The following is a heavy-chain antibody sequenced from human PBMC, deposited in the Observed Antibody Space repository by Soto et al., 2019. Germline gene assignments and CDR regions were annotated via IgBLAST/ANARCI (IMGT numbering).Heavy chain of an antibody. CDR3: ARIGAMVSRGSYYGLDV. J-gene: IGHJ6*02. V-gene: IGHV3-33*01. CDR2: IEYGGRFK. Sequence: QVQLVESGGGVVEPGNSLRLSCVASGFTFSHYGMFWVRQAPGKGLEWVAVIEYGGRFKNYTDSVKGRFTIARDDSKNTLYLEMNSLRAEDMGVFYCARIGAMVSRGSYYGLDVWGQGTTVIV. CDR1: GFTFSHYG. D-gene: IGHD5-18*01.